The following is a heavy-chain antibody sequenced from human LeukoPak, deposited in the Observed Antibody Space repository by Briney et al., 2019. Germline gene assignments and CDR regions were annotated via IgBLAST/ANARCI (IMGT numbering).Heavy chain of an antibody. Sequence: ASVKVSCKASGYILGSYYMHWVRQAPGQGLEWMGIINPSGGRTDYAQKFQGRVTMTRDTSTSTVYMELNSLRSEDTALYYCARTYCGGDCNNRYFDYWGQGTLVTVSS. V-gene: IGHV1-46*01. CDR1: GYILGSYY. CDR2: INPSGGRT. CDR3: ARTYCGGDCNNRYFDY. D-gene: IGHD2-21*02. J-gene: IGHJ4*02.